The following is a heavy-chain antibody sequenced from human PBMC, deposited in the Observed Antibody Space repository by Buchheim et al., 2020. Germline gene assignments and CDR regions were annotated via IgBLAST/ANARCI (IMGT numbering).Heavy chain of an antibody. CDR1: GFTFSSYA. Sequence: EVQLLESGGGLVQPGGSLRLSCAASGFTFSSYAMSWVRQAPGKGLEWVSAISGSGGSKYYADSVKGRFTISRDNSKNKLYLQMNSLRAEDTAVYYCAKEERWFGEGDYYGMDVWGQGTT. V-gene: IGHV3-23*01. J-gene: IGHJ6*02. CDR2: ISGSGGSK. D-gene: IGHD3-10*01. CDR3: AKEERWFGEGDYYGMDV.